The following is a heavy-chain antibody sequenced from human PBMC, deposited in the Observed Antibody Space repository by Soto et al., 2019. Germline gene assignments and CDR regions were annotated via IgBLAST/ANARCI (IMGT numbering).Heavy chain of an antibody. CDR2: MGYNGFT. CDR1: GGPMNNYY. Sequence: QVQLQESGPGLVKPSETLSLTCTISGGPMNNYYCSWFRQPRGQGLEWIGYMGYNGFTRYNPSLRSRVAISLDTAKHQSSLNLSSVTAADTALYYCARQGFGELHGLVDVWGQGITVTVSS. J-gene: IGHJ6*02. V-gene: IGHV4-59*08. D-gene: IGHD3-10*01. CDR3: ARQGFGELHGLVDV.